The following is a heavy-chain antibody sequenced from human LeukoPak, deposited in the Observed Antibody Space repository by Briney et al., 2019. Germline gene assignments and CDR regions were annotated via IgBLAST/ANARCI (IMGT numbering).Heavy chain of an antibody. Sequence: PSETLSLTCTVSGGSISSSSYYWGWIRQPPGKGLEWIGSIYYSGSTYYNPSLKSRVTISVDTSKNQFSLKLSSVTAADTAVYYCARDSYSSGWIGYYYYGMDVWGQGTTVTVSS. CDR1: GGSISSSSYY. CDR2: IYYSGST. V-gene: IGHV4-39*07. CDR3: ARDSYSSGWIGYYYYGMDV. J-gene: IGHJ6*02. D-gene: IGHD6-19*01.